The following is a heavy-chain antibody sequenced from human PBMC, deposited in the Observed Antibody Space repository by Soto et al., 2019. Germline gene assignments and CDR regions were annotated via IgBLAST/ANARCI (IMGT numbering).Heavy chain of an antibody. CDR3: ARERQQLHDAFDI. D-gene: IGHD6-13*01. V-gene: IGHV3-30-3*01. CDR1: GFTFSSYA. Sequence: GGSLRLSCAASGFTFSSYAMHWARQAPGKGLEWVAVRSYDGSNKYYADSVKGRFTISRDNSKNTLYLQMNSLRAEDTAVYYCARERQQLHDAFDIWGQGTMVTVSS. CDR2: RSYDGSNK. J-gene: IGHJ3*02.